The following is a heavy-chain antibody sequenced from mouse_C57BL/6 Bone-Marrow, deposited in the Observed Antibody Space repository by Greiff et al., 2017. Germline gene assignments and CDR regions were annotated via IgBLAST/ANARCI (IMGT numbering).Heavy chain of an antibody. J-gene: IGHJ4*01. Sequence: VKLMESGAGLVRPGTSVKVSCKASGYAFTNYLIEWVKQRPGQGLEWIGVINPGSGGTNYNEKFKGKATLTADKSSSTAYMQLSSLTSEDSAVYFCARTGYYSYAMDYWGQGTSVTVSS. CDR2: INPGSGGT. D-gene: IGHD2-3*01. CDR3: ARTGYYSYAMDY. CDR1: GYAFTNYL. V-gene: IGHV1-54*01.